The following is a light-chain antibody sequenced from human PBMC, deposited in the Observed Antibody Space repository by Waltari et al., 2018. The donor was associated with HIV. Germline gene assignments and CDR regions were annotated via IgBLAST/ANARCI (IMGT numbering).Light chain of an antibody. Sequence: SYELTQPSSVSVSPGQTARITCSGDLLAKKKKYVRWFQQKPGQAPVLVMYKDSERPSGIPARFSGSSSGTTVSLTIGGAQVDDEADYYCYSAADNSGLFGGGTKLTVL. J-gene: IGLJ3*02. V-gene: IGLV3-27*01. CDR1: LLAKKKKY. CDR3: YSAADNSGL. CDR2: KDS.